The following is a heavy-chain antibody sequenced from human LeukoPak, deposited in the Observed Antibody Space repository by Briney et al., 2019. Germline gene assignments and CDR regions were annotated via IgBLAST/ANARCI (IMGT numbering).Heavy chain of an antibody. V-gene: IGHV1-8*01. Sequence: ASVKVSCKASGYTFTNFDINWVRQATGQGLEWMGWMNPKTGNTGSAQKLQGRVTITGNTSISTAYMELSSLRSDDTAVYYCARDTPPSGSSWYNYYYYGMDVWGQGTTVTVSS. J-gene: IGHJ6*02. CDR2: MNPKTGNT. D-gene: IGHD6-13*01. CDR3: ARDTPPSGSSWYNYYYYGMDV. CDR1: GYTFTNFD.